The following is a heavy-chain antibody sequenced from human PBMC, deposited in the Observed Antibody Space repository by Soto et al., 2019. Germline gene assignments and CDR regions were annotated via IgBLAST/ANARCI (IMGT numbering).Heavy chain of an antibody. Sequence: EVQLLESGGNLVQPGGSLRLSCAASGFTFSSYAMSWVRQAPGKGLEWVSTVGVSGATTYYTDSVKGRFTISRDNSNNTLFLQMHSLRAEDTAIYYCAKFRAGLGSQSDSWSQGTLFTVSS. CDR3: AKFRAGLGSQSDS. J-gene: IGHJ4*02. V-gene: IGHV3-23*01. CDR1: GFTFSSYA. D-gene: IGHD3-10*01. CDR2: VGVSGATT.